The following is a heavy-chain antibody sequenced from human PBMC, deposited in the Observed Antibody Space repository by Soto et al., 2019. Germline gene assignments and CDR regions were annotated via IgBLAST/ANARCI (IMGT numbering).Heavy chain of an antibody. D-gene: IGHD3-10*01. J-gene: IGHJ4*02. Sequence: QVQLQESGPGLVKPSQTLSLTCTVSGDSVSSGGAYWSWIRQHPGKGLEWIGYIYYSGSANYTPSRKSRLTTSLDTSQNQVSLRLRSVTAADTAVDYCARLKSRYYKIISYPVDYWGRGTLVTVSS. CDR2: IYYSGSA. V-gene: IGHV4-31*03. CDR3: ARLKSRYYKIISYPVDY. CDR1: GDSVSSGGAY.